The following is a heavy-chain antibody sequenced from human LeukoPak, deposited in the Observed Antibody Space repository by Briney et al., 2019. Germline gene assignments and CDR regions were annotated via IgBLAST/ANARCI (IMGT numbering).Heavy chain of an antibody. J-gene: IGHJ3*02. Sequence: ASVKVSCKASGYTFTSYYMHWVRQAPGQGLEWMGIINPSGGSTSYAQKFQGRVTMTRDTSTSTVYMELSSLRSEDTAVYYCARDIVLMVYAMGIMGVAFDIWGQGTMVTVSS. CDR2: INPSGGST. CDR1: GYTFTSYY. CDR3: ARDIVLMVYAMGIMGVAFDI. V-gene: IGHV1-46*01. D-gene: IGHD2-8*01.